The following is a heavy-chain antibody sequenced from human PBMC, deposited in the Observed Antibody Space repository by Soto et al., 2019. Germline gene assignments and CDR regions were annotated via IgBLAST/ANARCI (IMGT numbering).Heavy chain of an antibody. D-gene: IGHD3-10*01. Sequence: SETLSLTCTVSGDSISSYYWSWFRQPPGKGLEWIGYIYYSGSTNYNPSLKSRVTISVDASKNQFSLKLSSVTAADTAVYYCARNRRQEYYYYYYYMDVWGKGTTVTVSS. V-gene: IGHV4-59*08. CDR1: GDSISSYY. CDR3: ARNRRQEYYYYYYYMDV. CDR2: IYYSGST. J-gene: IGHJ6*03.